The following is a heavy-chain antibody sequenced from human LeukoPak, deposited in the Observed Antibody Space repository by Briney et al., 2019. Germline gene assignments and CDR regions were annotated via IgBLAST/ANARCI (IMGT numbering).Heavy chain of an antibody. D-gene: IGHD3-22*01. J-gene: IGHJ4*02. Sequence: PGGSLRLSCAASGFTFSSYAMSWVRQAPGKGLEWVSAISGGGGSTYYADSVKGRFTISRDNSKNTLYLQMNSLRAEDTAVYYCAKDLFDSSGYYIDYWGQGTLVTVSS. V-gene: IGHV3-23*01. CDR3: AKDLFDSSGYYIDY. CDR2: ISGGGGST. CDR1: GFTFSSYA.